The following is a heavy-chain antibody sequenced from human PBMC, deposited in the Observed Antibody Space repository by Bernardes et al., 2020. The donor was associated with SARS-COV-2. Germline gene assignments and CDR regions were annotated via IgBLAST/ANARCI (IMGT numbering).Heavy chain of an antibody. Sequence: GGSLRLSCAASGFTFSSYGMHWVRQAPGKGLEWVAVISYDGSNKYYADSVKGRFTISRDNAKTSLYLQMNSLRAEDAAVYYCGIVFWSAYPGYFGTDVWGQGTTVTVSS. J-gene: IGHJ6*02. CDR3: GIVFWSAYPGYFGTDV. CDR1: GFTFSSYG. D-gene: IGHD3-3*01. V-gene: IGHV3-30*03. CDR2: ISYDGSNK.